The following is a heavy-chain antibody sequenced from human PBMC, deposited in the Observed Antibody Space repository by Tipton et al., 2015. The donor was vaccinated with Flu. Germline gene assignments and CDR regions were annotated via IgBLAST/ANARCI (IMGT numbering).Heavy chain of an antibody. CDR2: IKQDGSEK. V-gene: IGHV3-7*01. D-gene: IGHD5-24*01. J-gene: IGHJ4*02. Sequence: SGFTFSSYWMSWVRQAPGKGLEWVANIKQDGSEKYYVDSVKGRFTISRDNAKNSLYLQMNSLRAEDTAVYYCARVEMATSDVWGQGTLVTVSS. CDR1: GFTFSSYW. CDR3: ARVEMATSDV.